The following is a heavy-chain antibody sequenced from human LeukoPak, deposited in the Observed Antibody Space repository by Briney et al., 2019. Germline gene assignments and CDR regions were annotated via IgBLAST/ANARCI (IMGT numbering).Heavy chain of an antibody. J-gene: IGHJ4*02. D-gene: IGHD3-16*01. CDR2: IFYDGSNQ. V-gene: IGHV3-33*01. CDR1: GFSFSNYG. CDR3: ARDQALYFSYGDY. Sequence: GRSLRFSCAASGFSFSNYGMHWVRQAPGKGLEWLAAIFYDGSNQHYADTVKGRFTSSRDNSKNTLYLQVNSLTAEDTAVYYCARDQALYFSYGDYWGQGTLVTVSS.